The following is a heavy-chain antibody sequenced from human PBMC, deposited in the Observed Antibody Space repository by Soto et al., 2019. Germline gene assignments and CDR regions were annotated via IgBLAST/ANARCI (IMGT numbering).Heavy chain of an antibody. Sequence: SETLSLTCNLSGRSISSYYWSWIRQPPWKGLEWIGYIYYSGSTNYNPSLKSRVTISVDTSKNQFSLKLSSVTAADTAVYYCARDTGGWFGERYFDYWGQGTLVSVST. CDR1: GRSISSYY. J-gene: IGHJ4*02. CDR3: ARDTGGWFGERYFDY. D-gene: IGHD3-10*01. V-gene: IGHV4-59*01. CDR2: IYYSGST.